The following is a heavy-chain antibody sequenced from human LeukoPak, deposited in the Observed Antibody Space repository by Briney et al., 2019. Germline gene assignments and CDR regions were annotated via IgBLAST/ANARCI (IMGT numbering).Heavy chain of an antibody. CDR3: ATKPEMVRGVISGY. CDR2: FDPEDGET. J-gene: IGHJ4*02. Sequence: ASVKVSCKVSGYTLTELSMHWVRQAPGKGLEWMGGFDPEDGETIYAQKFQGRVTITEDTSTDTAYMELSSLRSEDTAVYYCATKPEMVRGVISGYWGQGTLVTVSS. CDR1: GYTLTELS. V-gene: IGHV1-24*01. D-gene: IGHD3-10*01.